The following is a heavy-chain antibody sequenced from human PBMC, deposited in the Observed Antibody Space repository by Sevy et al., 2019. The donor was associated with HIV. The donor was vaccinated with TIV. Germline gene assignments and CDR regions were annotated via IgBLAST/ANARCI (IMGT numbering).Heavy chain of an antibody. CDR2: ISGSGGST. CDR3: AKSLGGWLRDIYFDY. V-gene: IGHV3-23*01. Sequence: GGSLRLSCAASGFTFSSYAMSWVRQAPGKGLEWVSAISGSGGSTYYADSVKGRFTISRDNSKNTLYLEMNSLRAEDTAVYYCAKSLGGWLRDIYFDYWGQGTLVTVSS. D-gene: IGHD3-9*01. CDR1: GFTFSSYA. J-gene: IGHJ4*02.